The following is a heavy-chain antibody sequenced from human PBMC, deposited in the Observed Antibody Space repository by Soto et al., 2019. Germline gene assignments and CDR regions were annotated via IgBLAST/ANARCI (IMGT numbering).Heavy chain of an antibody. CDR3: ARAATIALYYFDY. D-gene: IGHD2-15*01. V-gene: IGHV1-69*02. Sequence: SVKVSFKASGGTFSSYTISWVRQAPGQGLEWMGRIIPILGIANYAQKFQGRVTITADKSTSTAYMELSSLRSEDTAVYYCARAATIALYYFDYWGQGTLVTVSS. CDR1: GGTFSSYT. J-gene: IGHJ4*02. CDR2: IIPILGIA.